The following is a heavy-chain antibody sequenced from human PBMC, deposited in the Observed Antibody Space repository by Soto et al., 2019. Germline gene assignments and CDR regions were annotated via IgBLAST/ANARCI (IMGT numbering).Heavy chain of an antibody. V-gene: IGHV4-59*01. D-gene: IGHD2-15*01. CDR1: GAPITINY. CDR2: IYYSGST. CDR3: ARHPGGPYDH. Sequence: SETLSLTCTVSGAPITINYWSWIRQAPGKGLEWIGYIYYSGSTTYNPSLKSRVTMSADTSKDQFSLKLNSVTAADTAVYYCARHPGGPYDHCGPAILVPVSS. J-gene: IGHJ4*01.